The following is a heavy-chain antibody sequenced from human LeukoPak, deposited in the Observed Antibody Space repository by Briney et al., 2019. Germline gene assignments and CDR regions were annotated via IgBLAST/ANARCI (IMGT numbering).Heavy chain of an antibody. CDR1: GFTFSSYS. J-gene: IGHJ4*02. V-gene: IGHV3-21*01. CDR3: AKDHRIAVAGTDFDY. CDR2: ISSSSSYI. D-gene: IGHD6-19*01. Sequence: GGSLRLSCAASGFTFSSYSMNWVRQAPGKGLEWVSSISSSSSYIYYADSVKGRFTISRDNAKNSLYLQMNSLRAEDTAVYYCAKDHRIAVAGTDFDYWGQGTLVTVSS.